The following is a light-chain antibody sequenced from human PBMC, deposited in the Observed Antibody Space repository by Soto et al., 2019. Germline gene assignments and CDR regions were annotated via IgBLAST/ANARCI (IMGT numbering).Light chain of an antibody. J-gene: IGLJ1*01. Sequence: QSALTQPDSVSGSPGQSIPISCTGTSSDIGAYNSVSWYQQHPGKAPKLIVFQVSFRPSAVSDRFSGSKSDNTASLTISGLQTEDEADYYCLSSTPIGTFVFGPGTKVTVL. CDR1: SSDIGAYNS. CDR3: LSSTPIGTFV. CDR2: QVS. V-gene: IGLV2-14*01.